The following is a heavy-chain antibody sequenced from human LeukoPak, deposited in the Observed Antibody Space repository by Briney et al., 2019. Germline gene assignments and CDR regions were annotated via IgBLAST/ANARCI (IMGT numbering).Heavy chain of an antibody. D-gene: IGHD5-18*01. CDR1: GGSISSYY. Sequence: SETLSLTCTVSGGSISSYYWSWIRQPPGKGLEWIGYIYYSGSTNYNPSLKSRVTISVETSKNQFSLKLSSVTAADTAVYYCARQSLRNTAMVFGYWGQGTLVTVSS. CDR2: IYYSGST. V-gene: IGHV4-59*08. J-gene: IGHJ4*02. CDR3: ARQSLRNTAMVFGY.